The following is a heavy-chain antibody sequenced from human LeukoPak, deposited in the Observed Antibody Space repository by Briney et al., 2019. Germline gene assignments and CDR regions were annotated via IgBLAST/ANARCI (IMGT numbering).Heavy chain of an antibody. CDR2: INPSGGST. CDR3: ERDGYCSSTSCLRYGWFDP. Sequence: ASVKVSCKASGYTFTSYDINWVRQAPGQGLEWMGIINPSGGSTSYAQKFQGRVTMTRDTSTSTVYMELSSLRSEDTAVYYCERDGYCSSTSCLRYGWFDPWGQGTLVTVSS. D-gene: IGHD2-2*03. V-gene: IGHV1-46*01. CDR1: GYTFTSYD. J-gene: IGHJ5*02.